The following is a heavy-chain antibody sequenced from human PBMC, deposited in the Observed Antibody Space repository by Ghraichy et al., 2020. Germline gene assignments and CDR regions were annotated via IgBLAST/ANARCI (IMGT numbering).Heavy chain of an antibody. CDR3: ARDLAGAYYYYAMDV. D-gene: IGHD2-8*02. CDR2: IFYSGTT. Sequence: SQTLSLTCTVSVVSISSDDYYWTWIRQHPGKGLEWIVYIFYSGTTYYNPSLQSRLNLLVDTSKNPFSLKLSSVTAADTAVYYSARDLAGAYYYYAMDVWGHGTTVTVSS. J-gene: IGHJ6*02. CDR1: VVSISSDDYY. V-gene: IGHV4-31*03.